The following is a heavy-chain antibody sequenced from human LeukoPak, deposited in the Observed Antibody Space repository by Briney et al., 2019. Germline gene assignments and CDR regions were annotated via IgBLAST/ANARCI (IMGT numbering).Heavy chain of an antibody. V-gene: IGHV1-18*01. CDR3: ATNRQIMILGVVIMPAFDI. Sequence: GASVKVSCKASGYTFTSYGISWVRQAPGQGLEWMGWISAYNGNTNYAQKLQGRVTMTTDTSTSTAYMELRSLRSDDTAVYYCATNRQIMILGVVIMPAFDIWGQGTMVTVSS. CDR1: GYTFTSYG. D-gene: IGHD3-3*01. CDR2: ISAYNGNT. J-gene: IGHJ3*02.